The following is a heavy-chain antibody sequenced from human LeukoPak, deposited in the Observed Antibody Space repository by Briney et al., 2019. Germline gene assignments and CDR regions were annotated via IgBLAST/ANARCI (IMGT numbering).Heavy chain of an antibody. CDR2: IYPGDSDT. V-gene: IGHV5-51*01. J-gene: IGHJ5*02. D-gene: IGHD3-22*01. CDR1: GYSFTSYW. Sequence: GESLKISCKGSGYSFTSYWIGWVRQMPGKGLEWMGIIYPGDSDTRYSPSFQGQVTISADKSISTAYLQWSSLKASDTAMYYCARPNPMYYCDSSEPVSGWFDPWGQGTLVTVSS. CDR3: ARPNPMYYCDSSEPVSGWFDP.